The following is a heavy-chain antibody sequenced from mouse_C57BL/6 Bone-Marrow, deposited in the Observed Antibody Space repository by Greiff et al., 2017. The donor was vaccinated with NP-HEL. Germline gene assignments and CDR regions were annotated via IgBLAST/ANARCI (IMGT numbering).Heavy chain of an antibody. CDR1: GYTFTSYW. V-gene: IGHV1-52*01. Sequence: VQLQQPGAELVRPGSSVKLSCKASGYTFTSYWMHWVKQRPIQGLEWIGNIDPSDSETHYNQKFKDKATLTVDKSSSTAYMQLSSLTSEDSAVYYCARSYDGCDDARDYWGQGTSVSVPS. J-gene: IGHJ4*01. CDR3: ARSYDGCDDARDY. D-gene: IGHD2-3*01. CDR2: IDPSDSET.